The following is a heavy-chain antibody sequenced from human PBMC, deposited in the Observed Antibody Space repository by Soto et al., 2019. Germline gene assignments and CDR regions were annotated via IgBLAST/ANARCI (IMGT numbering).Heavy chain of an antibody. J-gene: IGHJ6*02. D-gene: IGHD5-18*01. CDR3: AKARGYSYGYDSGYYYGMDL. V-gene: IGHV3-23*01. CDR2: ISGSGGST. CDR1: GFTFSSYA. Sequence: GGSLRLSCAASGFTFSSYAMSWVRQAPGKGLEWVSAISGSGGSTYYADSVKGRFTISRDNSKNTLYLQMNRLRAEDTAVYYCAKARGYSYGYDSGYYYGMDLWGQGTTVTVSS.